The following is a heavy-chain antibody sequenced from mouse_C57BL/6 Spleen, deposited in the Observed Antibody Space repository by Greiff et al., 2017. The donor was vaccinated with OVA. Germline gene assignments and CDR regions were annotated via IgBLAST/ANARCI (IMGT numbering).Heavy chain of an antibody. CDR3: ARFITTVVATKYFDV. V-gene: IGHV1-52*01. CDR1: GYTFTSYW. D-gene: IGHD1-1*01. CDR2: IDPSDSET. J-gene: IGHJ1*03. Sequence: QVHVKQPGAELVRPGSSVKLSCKASGYTFTSYWMHWVKQRPIQGLEWIGNIDPSDSETHYNQKFKDKATLTVDKSSSTAYMQLSSLTSEDSAVYYCARFITTVVATKYFDVWGTGTTVTVSS.